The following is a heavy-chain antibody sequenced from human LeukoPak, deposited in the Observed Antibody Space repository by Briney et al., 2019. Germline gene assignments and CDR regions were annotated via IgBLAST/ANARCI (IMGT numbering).Heavy chain of an antibody. J-gene: IGHJ3*01. CDR2: TSGDGGTT. Sequence: GRSLRLSCAASGFTLGKYAIHWIRQAPGKGLEYVSATSGDGGTTYFASSVKGRFSISRDNSKNTVHLQMGRLKIDDTSIYYCARGDTTLGGAFDVWGQGTLVTVSS. CDR1: GFTLGKYA. D-gene: IGHD5-18*01. CDR3: ARGDTTLGGAFDV. V-gene: IGHV3-64*01.